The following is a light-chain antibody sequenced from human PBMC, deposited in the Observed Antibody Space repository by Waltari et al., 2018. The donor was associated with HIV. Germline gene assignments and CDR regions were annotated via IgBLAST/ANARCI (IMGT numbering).Light chain of an antibody. V-gene: IGKV1-33*01. Sequence: DIQMTQSPSSLSASIGDRVTITCQARNDISSKLNWDQQKPGNPPQLLISYASDTETGVPSRFSGSGSGTDFTFTILRLQPVAIATYYCQQYDNVPVTFGPGTKVEIK. CDR1: NDISSK. CDR2: YAS. CDR3: QQYDNVPVT. J-gene: IGKJ3*01.